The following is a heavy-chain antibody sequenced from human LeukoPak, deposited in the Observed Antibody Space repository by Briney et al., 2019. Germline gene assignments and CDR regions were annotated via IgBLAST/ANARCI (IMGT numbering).Heavy chain of an antibody. CDR2: IKQDGSEK. CDR1: GFTFSSYW. V-gene: IGHV3-7*01. D-gene: IGHD2/OR15-2a*01. CDR3: ARGKTSQNIVTRKTYNWFDP. J-gene: IGHJ5*02. Sequence: GGSLRLSCAASGFTFSSYWMSWVRQAPGKGLEWVANIKQDGSEKYYVDSVKGRFTISRDNAKNSLYLQMKSLRAEDTAVYYCARGKTSQNIVTRKTYNWFDPWGQGTLVTVSS.